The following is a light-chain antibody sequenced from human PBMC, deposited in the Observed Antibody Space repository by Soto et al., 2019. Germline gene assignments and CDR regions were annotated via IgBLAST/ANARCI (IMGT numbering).Light chain of an antibody. Sequence: QSVLTQPPSASGTPGQRVTLSCSGSSSNIGSNYVYWYQQLPGTAPKLLIYRNNQRPSGVPDRFSGSKSGTSVSLALSGLRSEDEADYYCAAWDDSLSVVVFGGGTQLTVL. CDR2: RNN. J-gene: IGLJ2*01. CDR3: AAWDDSLSVVV. V-gene: IGLV1-47*01. CDR1: SSNIGSNY.